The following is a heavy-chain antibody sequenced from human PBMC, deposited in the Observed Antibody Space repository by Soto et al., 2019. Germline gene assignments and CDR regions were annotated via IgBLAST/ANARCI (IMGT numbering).Heavy chain of an antibody. CDR1: GFTFSSYW. Sequence: GGSLRLSCAASGFTFSSYWMSWVRQAPGKGLEWVANIKQDGSEKYYVDSVKGRFTISRDNAKNSLYLQMNSLRAEDTAVYYCARGYCSSTSCYKRYMDVWGKGTTVTVSS. J-gene: IGHJ6*03. V-gene: IGHV3-7*01. CDR3: ARGYCSSTSCYKRYMDV. D-gene: IGHD2-2*02. CDR2: IKQDGSEK.